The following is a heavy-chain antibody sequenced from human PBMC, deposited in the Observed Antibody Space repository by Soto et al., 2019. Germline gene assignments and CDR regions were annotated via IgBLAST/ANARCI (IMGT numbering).Heavy chain of an antibody. Sequence: PWQLLKNSRKGSEESITSYWTCCMRQMPGKGLEWMGIIYPGDSDTRYSPSFQGQVTISADKSISTAYLQWSSLKASDTAMYYCARSTPENYGSGSYLHYYYYGMDVWGQGTTVTVSS. V-gene: IGHV5-51*01. CDR2: IYPGDSDT. J-gene: IGHJ6*02. CDR3: ARSTPENYGSGSYLHYYYYGMDV. CDR1: EESITSYW. D-gene: IGHD3-10*01.